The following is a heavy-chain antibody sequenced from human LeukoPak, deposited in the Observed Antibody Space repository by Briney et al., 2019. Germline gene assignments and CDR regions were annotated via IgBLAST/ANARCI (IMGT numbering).Heavy chain of an antibody. J-gene: IGHJ4*02. CDR1: GFTFSDYW. D-gene: IGHD6-6*01. Sequence: GGSLRLSCAASGFTFSDYWMHWVRQAPGKGLVWVSRINGDGSSTTYADSVKGRFAISRDNAKNTLYLQMNSLRAEDAAVYYLARDMYSTSAARGAYWGQGTLVTVSS. CDR2: INGDGSST. V-gene: IGHV3-74*01. CDR3: ARDMYSTSAARGAY.